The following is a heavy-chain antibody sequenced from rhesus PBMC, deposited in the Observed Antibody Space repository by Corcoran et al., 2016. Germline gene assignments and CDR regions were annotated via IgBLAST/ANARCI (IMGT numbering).Heavy chain of an antibody. CDR1: GFTFSDHS. D-gene: IGHD5-24*01. CDR3: AREDRYSYFDD. J-gene: IGHJ4*01. V-gene: IGHV3-37*01. CDR2: ISGSISST. Sequence: EVQLVESGGGLVQPGGSLRLSCAASGFTFSDHSMGWVRQAPGKGLEWVSIISGSISSTYYPYAVNGRFTISRDNAKNTLYLQMNSPRAEDTAVYYCAREDRYSYFDDWGQGVLVTVSS.